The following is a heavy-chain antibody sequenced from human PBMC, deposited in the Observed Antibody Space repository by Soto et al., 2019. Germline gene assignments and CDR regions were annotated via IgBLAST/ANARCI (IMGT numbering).Heavy chain of an antibody. D-gene: IGHD2-8*01. CDR1: GGSISNFY. V-gene: IGHV4-59*01. J-gene: IGHJ4*02. CDR2: ISYSGNT. Sequence: AETLSLTCTVSGGSISNFYWSWIRQPPGKGLEWIGYISYSGNTNYNPSLKSRVSISVDTSKNQLSLNLTSVTAADTAVYYCARAPMVLSRSYFDSWGQGTPVTVSS. CDR3: ARAPMVLSRSYFDS.